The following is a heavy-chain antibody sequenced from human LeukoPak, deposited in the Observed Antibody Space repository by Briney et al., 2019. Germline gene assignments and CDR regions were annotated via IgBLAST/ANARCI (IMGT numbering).Heavy chain of an antibody. D-gene: IGHD5-24*01. CDR1: GFTFSRYG. J-gene: IGHJ3*02. V-gene: IGHV3-74*01. CDR2: INNDGSRT. Sequence: GGSLRLSCAASGFTFSRYGMQWDSQAPGKGLVWISHINNDGSRTTHADSVKGRFTISRDSAKNSVYLQMNSLRAEDTAVYYCARDGYTSDAFDIWGEGTMVTVSS. CDR3: ARDGYTSDAFDI.